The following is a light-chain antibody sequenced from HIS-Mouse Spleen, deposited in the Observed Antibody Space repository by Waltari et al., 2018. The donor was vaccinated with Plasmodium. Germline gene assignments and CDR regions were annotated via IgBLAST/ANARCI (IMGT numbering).Light chain of an antibody. V-gene: IGLV2-23*01. CDR2: EGS. J-gene: IGLJ2*01. CDR1: SSDVGSYNL. CDR3: CSYAGSRMV. Sequence: QSALTQPASVSGSPGQSITISCTGTSSDVGSYNLVSWYQQHPGKAPKLMIYEGSKRPSGVSNRFSGSNSGNTASLTISGLQAEDEADYYCCSYAGSRMVFGGGTKLTVL.